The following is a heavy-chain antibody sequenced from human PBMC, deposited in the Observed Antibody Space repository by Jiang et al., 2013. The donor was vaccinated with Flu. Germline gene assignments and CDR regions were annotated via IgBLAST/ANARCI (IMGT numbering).Heavy chain of an antibody. CDR2: IYYSGGT. Sequence: ESGPGLVKPSETLSLTCTVYGGSFNRYYWSWIRQPPGKGLEWIGYIYYSGGTNYNPSLKSRVTISLDTSRNQFSLRLSSVTAADTAMYYCAGLYYDYWSDYYSDPFDIWGQGTVVTVSS. CDR1: GGSFNRYY. D-gene: IGHD3-3*01. V-gene: IGHV4-59*08. J-gene: IGHJ3*02. CDR3: AGLYYDYWSDYYSDPFDI.